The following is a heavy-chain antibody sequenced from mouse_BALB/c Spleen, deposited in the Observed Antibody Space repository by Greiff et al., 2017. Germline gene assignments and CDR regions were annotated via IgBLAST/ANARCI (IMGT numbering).Heavy chain of an antibody. CDR1: GYTFTSYY. V-gene: IGHV1S81*02. Sequence: QVQLQQSGAELVKPGASVKLSCKASGYTFTSYYMYWVKQRPGQGLEWIGEINPCNGGTNFNEKFKSKATLTVDKSSSTAYMQLSSLTSEDSAVYYCTRKGPPRGAMDYWGQGTSVTVSS. CDR2: INPCNGGT. D-gene: IGHD3-1*01. J-gene: IGHJ4*01. CDR3: TRKGPPRGAMDY.